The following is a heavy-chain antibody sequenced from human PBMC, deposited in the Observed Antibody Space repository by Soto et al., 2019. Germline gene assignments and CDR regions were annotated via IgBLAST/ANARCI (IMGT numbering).Heavy chain of an antibody. CDR3: ARVGYCGGDCYFFDY. CDR2: ISSSSSYI. J-gene: IGHJ4*02. V-gene: IGHV3-21*01. Sequence: GGSLRLSCSASGFTFSSYSMNWVRQAPGKGLEWVSSISSSSSYIYYADSVKGRFTISRDNAKNSLYLQMNSLRAEDTAVCYCARVGYCGGDCYFFDYWGQGTLVTVSS. CDR1: GFTFSSYS. D-gene: IGHD2-21*02.